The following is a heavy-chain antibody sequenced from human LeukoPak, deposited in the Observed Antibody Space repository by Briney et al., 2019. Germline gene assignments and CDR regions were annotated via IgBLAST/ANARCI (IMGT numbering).Heavy chain of an antibody. D-gene: IGHD1-26*01. CDR2: IYHSGST. J-gene: IGHJ6*02. Sequence: SGTLSLTCAVSGGSISSSNWWSWVRQPPGKGLEWIGEIYHSGSTNYNPSLKSRVTMSVGTSKNQFSLKLSSVTAADTAVYYCARLIRGVWPIVGANVIYGMDVWGQGTTVTVSS. CDR1: GGSISSSNW. V-gene: IGHV4-4*02. CDR3: ARLIRGVWPIVGANVIYGMDV.